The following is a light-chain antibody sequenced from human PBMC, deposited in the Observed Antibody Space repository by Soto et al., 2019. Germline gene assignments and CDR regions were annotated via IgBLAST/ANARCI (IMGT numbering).Light chain of an antibody. CDR2: GTS. CDR3: QQYGSSTLT. J-gene: IGKJ4*01. Sequence: IVLTQSPGTLSFSPGERATLSCRASQYVSPPFFALYQQKPGQAPRLLISGTSNGATGIPDRFRGSGSGTDLTPTTSRPDPEDVAGYYWQQYGSSTLTFGGGT. CDR1: QYVSPPF. V-gene: IGKV3-20*01.